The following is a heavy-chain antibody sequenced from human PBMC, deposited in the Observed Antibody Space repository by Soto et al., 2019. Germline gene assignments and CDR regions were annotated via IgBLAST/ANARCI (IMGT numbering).Heavy chain of an antibody. J-gene: IGHJ6*02. CDR1: GGTFSSYA. D-gene: IGHD3-3*01. Sequence: ASVKVSCKASGGTFSSYAISWVRQAPGQGREWMGGIIPIFGTANYAQKCQRRATITAYKSKSTASMELSSLRSEDTAVYYCARVGVLRFLEWLPPWYGMDVWGQGTTVTVSS. CDR2: IIPIFGTA. CDR3: ARVGVLRFLEWLPPWYGMDV. V-gene: IGHV1-69*06.